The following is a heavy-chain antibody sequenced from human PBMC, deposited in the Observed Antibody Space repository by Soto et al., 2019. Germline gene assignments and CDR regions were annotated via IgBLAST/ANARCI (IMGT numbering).Heavy chain of an antibody. CDR2: INHSGST. CDR3: ARGLWGTGPYFDY. CDR1: GGNFSGYY. J-gene: IGHJ4*02. D-gene: IGHD1-26*01. V-gene: IGHV4-34*01. Sequence: QVQLQQWGAGLLKPSETLSLTCAVYGGNFSGYYWSWIRQPPGKGLEWIGEINHSGSTNYNPSLKSRVTISVDTSKNQFSLKLNSVTAADTAVYYCARGLWGTGPYFDYWGQGTLVTVSS.